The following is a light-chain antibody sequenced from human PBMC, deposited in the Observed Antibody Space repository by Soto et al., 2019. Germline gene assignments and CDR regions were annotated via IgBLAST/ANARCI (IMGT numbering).Light chain of an antibody. J-gene: IGKJ4*01. Sequence: VLTQSPDTLSLYPRERATLSCRASQRVNSRFFAWYQQKPAQAPRLLIYGASTRAAGIPDRFSGGGSGTDFTLTINRLEPEDFAVYYCQWSGGSVSFCGGAKV. CDR2: GAS. CDR1: QRVNSRF. V-gene: IGKV3-20*01. CDR3: QWSGGSVS.